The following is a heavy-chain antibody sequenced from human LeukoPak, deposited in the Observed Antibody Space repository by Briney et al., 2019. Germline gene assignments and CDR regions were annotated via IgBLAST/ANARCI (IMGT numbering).Heavy chain of an antibody. D-gene: IGHD3-10*01. J-gene: IGHJ4*02. CDR1: GFTFSSYW. CDR3: ARDSYYYGSGIFDY. V-gene: IGHV3-7*01. Sequence: GGSLRLSCAASGFTFSSYWMSWVRQAPGKGLEWVANIKQDGSEKYYVDSVKGRFTISRDNAKNSLYLQMNSLRAEDTAVYYCARDSYYYGSGIFDYWGQGTLVIVSS. CDR2: IKQDGSEK.